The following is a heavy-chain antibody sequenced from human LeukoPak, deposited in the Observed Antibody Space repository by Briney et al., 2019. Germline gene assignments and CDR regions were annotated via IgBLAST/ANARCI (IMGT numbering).Heavy chain of an antibody. V-gene: IGHV3-49*04. J-gene: IGHJ5*02. CDR1: GFTFGDYA. D-gene: IGHD4-17*01. CDR2: IRSKAYGGTT. CDR3: SRYGGDYGGDWFDP. Sequence: GGSLRLSCTASGFTFGDYAMTWVRQAPGKGLEWVGFIRSKAYGGTTEYAASVKGRFTISRDDSKSIAYLQMNSLKTEDTAVYYCSRYGGDYGGDWFDPWGQGTLVTVSS.